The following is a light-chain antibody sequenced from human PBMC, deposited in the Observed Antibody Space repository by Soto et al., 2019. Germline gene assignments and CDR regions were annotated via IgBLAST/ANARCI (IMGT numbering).Light chain of an antibody. CDR2: AAS. CDR3: QQSYSTPYT. V-gene: IGKV1-12*02. J-gene: IGKJ2*01. CDR1: QSIGSW. Sequence: DIQMTQSPSSVSASVGDRVTITCRASQSIGSWLAWYQQKPGTVPKLLIYAASSLQSGVPSRFSGSESGTDFTLTISSLQPEDFANYYCQQSYSTPYTFGQGTKLEIK.